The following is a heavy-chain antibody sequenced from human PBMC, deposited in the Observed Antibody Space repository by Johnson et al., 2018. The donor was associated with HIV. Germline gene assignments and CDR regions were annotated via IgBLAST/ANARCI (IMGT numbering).Heavy chain of an antibody. J-gene: IGHJ3*01. CDR1: GFTFSSYA. CDR3: VRDPDPLSGVAFDF. Sequence: QVQLVESGGGVVQPGRSLRLSCAASGFTFSSYAMHWVRQAPGKGLEWVAVISYDGSNKYYADSVKGRFTISRDNSKNTLYLQMNSLRAEDTAVYYCVRDPDPLSGVAFDFWGQGTMVTVSS. CDR2: ISYDGSNK. V-gene: IGHV3-30*04. D-gene: IGHD2-8*01.